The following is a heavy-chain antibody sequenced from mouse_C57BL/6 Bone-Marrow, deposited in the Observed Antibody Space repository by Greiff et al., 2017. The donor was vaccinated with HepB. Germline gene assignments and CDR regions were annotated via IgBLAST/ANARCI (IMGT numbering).Heavy chain of an antibody. Sequence: EVNVVESGEGLVKPGGSLKLSCAASGFTFSSYAMSWVRQTPEKRLEWVAYISSGGDYIYYADTVKGRFTISRDNARNTLYLQMSSLKSEDTAMYYCTRAALAVAHFDYWGQGTTLTVSS. CDR3: TRAALAVAHFDY. D-gene: IGHD1-3*01. CDR1: GFTFSSYA. J-gene: IGHJ2*01. V-gene: IGHV5-9-1*02. CDR2: ISSGGDYI.